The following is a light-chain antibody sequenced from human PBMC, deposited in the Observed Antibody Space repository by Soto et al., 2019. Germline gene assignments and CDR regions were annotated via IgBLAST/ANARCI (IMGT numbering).Light chain of an antibody. CDR1: QSVATIY. V-gene: IGKV3-20*01. Sequence: EIVLTQSPGTLSLSPGERATLSCRARQSVATIYLAWYQQKPGQAPKLLIYGVSSRATGIPDRFSGSGSGTDFTLTISRLEPEDFAVYYCQQHGISHITFGQGTRLEIK. CDR2: GVS. CDR3: QQHGISHIT. J-gene: IGKJ5*01.